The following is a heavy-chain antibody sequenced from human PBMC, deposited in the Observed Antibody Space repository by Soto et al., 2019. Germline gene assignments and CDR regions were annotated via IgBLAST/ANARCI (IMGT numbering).Heavy chain of an antibody. Sequence: LGESLKISCKGSGYSFNTYWIGWVRQMSGKGLKWMGIIYPGDSDTRYSPSFQGQVTISADKSINTAYLQWSSLKASDTAMNYCVRHGSAVGPTQRALDVWDQGTMVTISS. CDR1: GYSFNTYW. V-gene: IGHV5-51*01. J-gene: IGHJ3*01. CDR3: VRHGSAVGPTQRALDV. D-gene: IGHD1-26*01. CDR2: IYPGDSDT.